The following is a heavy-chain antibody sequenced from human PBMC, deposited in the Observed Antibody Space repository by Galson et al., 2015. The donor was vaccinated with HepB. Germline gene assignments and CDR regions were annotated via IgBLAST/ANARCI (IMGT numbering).Heavy chain of an antibody. CDR3: ARNPGSYPDNYYYYGMDV. CDR2: IYYIGNT. J-gene: IGHJ6*02. CDR1: GGSISSYY. Sequence: TVSGGSISSYYWSWIRQPPGKGLEWIGYIYYIGNTNYNPSLKSRVTISVDTSKNQFSLKLSSVTAADTAVYYCARNPGSYPDNYYYYGMDVWGQGTTVTVSS. D-gene: IGHD3-10*01. V-gene: IGHV4-59*01.